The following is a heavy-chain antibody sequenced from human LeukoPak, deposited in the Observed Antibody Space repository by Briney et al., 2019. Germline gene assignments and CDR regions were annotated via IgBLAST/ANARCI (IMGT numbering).Heavy chain of an antibody. CDR2: IKTKTDGGTT. Sequence: PGGSLRLSCEASGITFTNAWMNWVRQAPGKGLQWVGRIKTKTDGGTTDYAAPVKGRFTISRDNAKNSLYLQMNSLRAEDTAVYYCARDVGVSKDQLPSDYWGQGTLVTVSS. CDR1: GITFTNAW. D-gene: IGHD6-6*01. V-gene: IGHV3-15*01. J-gene: IGHJ4*02. CDR3: ARDVGVSKDQLPSDY.